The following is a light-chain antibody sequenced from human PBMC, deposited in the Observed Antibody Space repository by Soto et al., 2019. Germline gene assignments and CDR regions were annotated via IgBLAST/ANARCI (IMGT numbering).Light chain of an antibody. J-gene: IGKJ5*01. V-gene: IGKV3-20*01. Sequence: EIVLTQSPGTLSLSPWERATLSCWASQSVSSNYLAWYQQKPGQAPRLLIHGASSRATGIPDRISGSGSGTDFTLTISRLEPEDFAVYYCQQYGSSPITFGQGTRLEIK. CDR1: QSVSSNY. CDR2: GAS. CDR3: QQYGSSPIT.